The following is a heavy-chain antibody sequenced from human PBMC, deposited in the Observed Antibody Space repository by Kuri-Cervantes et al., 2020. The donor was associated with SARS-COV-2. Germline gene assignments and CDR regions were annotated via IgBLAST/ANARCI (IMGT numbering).Heavy chain of an antibody. J-gene: IGHJ3*02. CDR2: IYYSGST. Sequence: SETLSLTCTVSGGSISSSSYYWGWIRQPPGKGLEWIGSIYYSGSTYYNPSLKSRVTIPVDTSKNQFSLKLSSVTTADTAVYYCARARSITMIVVVIDAFDIWGQGTMVTVSS. V-gene: IGHV4-39*07. CDR1: GGSISSSSYY. CDR3: ARARSITMIVVVIDAFDI. D-gene: IGHD3-22*01.